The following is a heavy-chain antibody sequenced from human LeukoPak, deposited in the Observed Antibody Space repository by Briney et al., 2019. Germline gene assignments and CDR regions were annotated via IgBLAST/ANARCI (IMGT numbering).Heavy chain of an antibody. CDR2: IYHSGDT. Sequence: SETLSLTCTVSGGSISSGDYYWSWIRQPPGKGLEWIGYIYHSGDTNYNPSLKSRVTISVDTSKNQFSLKLNSVTAADTALYYCAREGTAFWHWFDPWGQGTLVTVSS. CDR3: AREGTAFWHWFDP. CDR1: GGSISSGDYY. J-gene: IGHJ5*02. V-gene: IGHV4-61*08. D-gene: IGHD3-3*01.